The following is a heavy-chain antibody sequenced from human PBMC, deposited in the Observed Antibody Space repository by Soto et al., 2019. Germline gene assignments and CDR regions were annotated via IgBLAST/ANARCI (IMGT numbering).Heavy chain of an antibody. D-gene: IGHD2-15*01. CDR2: IIPLFGTA. CDR1: GGTFSSYA. CDR3: ASDRPLATPSVLTVRKFSVP. V-gene: IGHV1-69*01. J-gene: IGHJ5*02. Sequence: VKGYCKAAGGTFSSYAISWVRQPPRQGLEWMGAIIPLFGTANYAQNSQGSLTITADDSTSTAYMQLSSLRSDDTAVYYSASDRPLATPSVLTVRKFSVPW.